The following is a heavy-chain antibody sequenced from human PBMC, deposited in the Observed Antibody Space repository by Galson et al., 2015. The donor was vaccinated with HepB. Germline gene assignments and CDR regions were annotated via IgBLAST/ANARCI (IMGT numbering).Heavy chain of an antibody. J-gene: IGHJ4*02. CDR1: GFTFSSYA. D-gene: IGHD3-22*01. CDR2: ISGSGGST. CDR3: AKVYDSSGPFDY. V-gene: IGHV3-23*01. Sequence: SLRLSCAASGFTFSSYAMSWVRQAPGKGLEWVSAISGSGGSTYYADSVKGRFTISRDNSKNTMYLQMNSLRAEDTAVYYCAKVYDSSGPFDYWGQGTLVTVSS.